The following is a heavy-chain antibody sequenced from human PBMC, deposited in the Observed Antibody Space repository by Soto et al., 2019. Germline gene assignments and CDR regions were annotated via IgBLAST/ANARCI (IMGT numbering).Heavy chain of an antibody. CDR1: GFSLSTSGMC. CDR2: IDWDDDK. D-gene: IGHD6-19*01. Sequence: SGPTLVNPTQTLTLTCTFSGFSLSTSGMCXSWIRQPPGKALEWLALIDWDDDKYYSTSLKTRLTISKDTSKNQVVLTMTNMDPVDTATYYCARFPVRAVAGTPLTYGMDVWGQGTTVTVSS. J-gene: IGHJ6*02. V-gene: IGHV2-70*01. CDR3: ARFPVRAVAGTPLTYGMDV.